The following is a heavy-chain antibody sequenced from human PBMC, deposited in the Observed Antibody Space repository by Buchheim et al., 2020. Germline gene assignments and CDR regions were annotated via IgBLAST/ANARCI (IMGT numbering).Heavy chain of an antibody. CDR2: ITHSGNI. CDR1: GGSISSGGYS. CDR3: AKGGQQLDY. Sequence: QLQLQESGSGLVKPSQTLSLTCAVSGGSISSGGYSWSWIRQPPGKGLEWIGQITHSGNIYYHSSLKSRVTISIDTSENQLSLKLNSVTVADTAAYYCAKGGQQLDYWGQG. J-gene: IGHJ4*02. D-gene: IGHD6-13*01. V-gene: IGHV4-30-2*02.